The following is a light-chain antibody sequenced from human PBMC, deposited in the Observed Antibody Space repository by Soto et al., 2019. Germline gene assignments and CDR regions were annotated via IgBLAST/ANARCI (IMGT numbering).Light chain of an antibody. CDR1: QGIANF. CDR2: GAS. Sequence: IQLTQSPSSLSASVGDRVTISCRASQGIANFLAWYQQKPGKAPKLLIYGASTLQSGDPSKFSGSGSGTDFTLTISSLQPEDFATYYCPQLNSFPIPFGPGTKVDIK. CDR3: PQLNSFPIP. V-gene: IGKV1-9*01. J-gene: IGKJ3*01.